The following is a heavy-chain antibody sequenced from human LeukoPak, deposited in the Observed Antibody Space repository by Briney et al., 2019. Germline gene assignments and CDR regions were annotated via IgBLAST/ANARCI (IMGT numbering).Heavy chain of an antibody. V-gene: IGHV4-59*02. D-gene: IGHD3-16*01. CDR1: GGFDSTYW. CDR3: ARGRIGGPKAPFDY. CDR2: IYDSGST. J-gene: IGHJ4*02. Sequence: KPSETLSLTCTVSGGFDSTYWWNWIRQPPGKGLEWIGHIYDSGSTTYNPSLKSRVTMSVDTSKNQFSLNLGSVTAADTAVYYCARGRIGGPKAPFDYWGQGTLVTVSS.